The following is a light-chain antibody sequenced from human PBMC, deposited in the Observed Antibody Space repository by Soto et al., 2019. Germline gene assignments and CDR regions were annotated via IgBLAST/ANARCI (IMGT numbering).Light chain of an antibody. CDR2: GAS. V-gene: IGKV3-20*01. CDR1: QSVSSN. CDR3: QQYGSSPGT. J-gene: IGKJ4*01. Sequence: EIVLAQSPGTLSLSPGERATLSCRASQSVSSNLAWYQQKPGQAPRLLIYGASTRATGIPDRFTGSGSGTDFTLTINRLEPEDFAVYYCQQYGSSPGTFGGGTKVDIK.